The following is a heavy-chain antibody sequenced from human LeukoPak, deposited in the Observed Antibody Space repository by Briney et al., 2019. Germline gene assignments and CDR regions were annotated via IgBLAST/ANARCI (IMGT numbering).Heavy chain of an antibody. CDR2: ISGSGGST. V-gene: IGHV3-23*01. Sequence: GGSLRLSCAASGFTFSTYAMSWVRQAPGKGLEWVSVISGSGGSTYYADSVKGRFTTSRDNSKNTLYLQMNSLRAEDTAVYYCAKGTTTLVVTKIDYWGQGTLVTASS. CDR3: AKGTTTLVVTKIDY. CDR1: GFTFSTYA. D-gene: IGHD4-23*01. J-gene: IGHJ4*02.